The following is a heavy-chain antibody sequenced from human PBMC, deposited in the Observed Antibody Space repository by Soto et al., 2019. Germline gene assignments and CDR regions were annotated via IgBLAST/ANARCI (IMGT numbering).Heavy chain of an antibody. CDR2: ISNDGSNK. J-gene: IGHJ6*02. CDR3: ARDRDPPQSLLQLKGAYYYGTDV. CDR1: GFTFSSYA. Sequence: QVQLVESGGGVVQPGRSLRLSCAASGFTFSSYAMSWVRQAPGKGLEWVAFISNDGSNKYYADSVKGRCTISRDHSKNTLTLQISSLRAEDAAVYYCARDRDPPQSLLQLKGAYYYGTDVCGQGTTVTVSS. D-gene: IGHD6-19*01. V-gene: IGHV3-30-3*01.